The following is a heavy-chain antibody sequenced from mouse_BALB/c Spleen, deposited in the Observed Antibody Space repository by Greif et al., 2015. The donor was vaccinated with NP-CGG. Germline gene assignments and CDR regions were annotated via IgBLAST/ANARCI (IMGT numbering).Heavy chain of an antibody. D-gene: IGHD2-1*01. CDR3: ARGGYGNYGFAY. CDR2: ISNLAYSI. CDR1: GFTFSDYG. J-gene: IGHJ3*01. Sequence: DVMLVESGGGLVQPGGSRKLSCAASGFTFSDYGMAWVRQAPGKGPEWVAFISNLAYSIYYADTVTGRFTISRENAKNPLYLEMSSLRSEDTAMYYCARGGYGNYGFAYWGQGTLVTVSA. V-gene: IGHV5-15*02.